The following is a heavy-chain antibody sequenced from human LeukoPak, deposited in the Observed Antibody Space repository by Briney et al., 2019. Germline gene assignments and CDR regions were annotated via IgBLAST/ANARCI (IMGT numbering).Heavy chain of an antibody. CDR3: ARLVGGSEEHYYYYYYMDV. CDR2: IYTSGST. V-gene: IGHV4-4*09. D-gene: IGHD2-15*01. J-gene: IGHJ6*03. CDR1: GGSISSYY. Sequence: SETLSLTCTVSGGSISSYYWSWIRQPPGKGLEWIGYIYTSGSTNYNPSLKSRVTISVDTSKNQFSLKLSSVTAADTAVYYCARLVGGSEEHYYYYYYMDVWGKGTTVTVSS.